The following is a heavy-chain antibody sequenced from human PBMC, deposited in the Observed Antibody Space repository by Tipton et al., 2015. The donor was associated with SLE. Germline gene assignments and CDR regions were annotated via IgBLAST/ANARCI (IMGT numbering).Heavy chain of an antibody. J-gene: IGHJ6*02. V-gene: IGHV3-30*01. CDR3: ARKADIYYYGVDV. D-gene: IGHD2-15*01. Sequence: SVKGRFTISRDNSKNTLYLHMNSLRVEDTAVYYCARKADIYYYGVDVWGQGTTVTVSS.